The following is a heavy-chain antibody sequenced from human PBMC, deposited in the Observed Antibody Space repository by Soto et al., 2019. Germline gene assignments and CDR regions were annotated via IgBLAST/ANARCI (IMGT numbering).Heavy chain of an antibody. CDR2: ISAYNGNT. CDR3: ARASRGQWELIPSVY. V-gene: IGHV1-18*01. J-gene: IGHJ4*02. CDR1: GYTFTSYG. D-gene: IGHD1-26*01. Sequence: QVKLVQSGAEVKKPGASVKVSCKASGYTFTSYGISWVRQAPGQGLEWMGWISAYNGNTNYAQKLQGRVTMTTDTSTSTAHMELRSLRSDDTAVYYCARASRGQWELIPSVYWGQGTLVTVSS.